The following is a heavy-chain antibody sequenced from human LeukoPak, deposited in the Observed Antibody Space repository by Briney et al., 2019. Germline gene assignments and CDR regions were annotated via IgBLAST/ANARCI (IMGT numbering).Heavy chain of an antibody. J-gene: IGHJ5*02. CDR2: ISDRSGYI. CDR3: ATNPWAQGETAAIGLFDP. Sequence: GGSLRLSCTASGRGISSYVMNWIRQAPGKGLEWVSSISDRSGYIYYAESVRGRFTISRDNAKNSVSLHMTSLRDQDTAVYHCATNPWAQGETAAIGLFDPWGQGTLVIVSS. V-gene: IGHV3-21*01. D-gene: IGHD1-26*01. CDR1: GRGISSYV.